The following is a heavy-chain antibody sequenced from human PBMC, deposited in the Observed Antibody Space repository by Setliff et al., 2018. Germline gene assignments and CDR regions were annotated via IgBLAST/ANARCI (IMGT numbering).Heavy chain of an antibody. CDR1: GGTFSSYG. V-gene: IGHV1-69*05. D-gene: IGHD2-15*01. CDR2: TIPIFGST. CDR3: ARSPAVLGIVYLDP. Sequence: VASVKVSCKASGGTFSSYGISWVRQAPGQGLEWMGGTIPIFGSTNYAQKFQDRVTIITDESTSTAYMELRSLRTEDTAVYYCARSPAVLGIVYLDPWGQGTLVTVSS. J-gene: IGHJ5*02.